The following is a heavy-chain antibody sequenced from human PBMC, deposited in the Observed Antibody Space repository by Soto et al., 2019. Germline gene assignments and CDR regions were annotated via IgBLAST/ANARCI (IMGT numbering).Heavy chain of an antibody. Sequence: SVKVSCKASGGTFSSYSISWARQAPREGLEWMGGIIPIFGTANYAQKFQGRVTITADESTSTAYMELSSLRSVETAENYGANYESIIAADGTSRTYYPMDVWGQGATVTVSS. V-gene: IGHV1-69*13. CDR1: GGTFSSYS. J-gene: IGHJ6*01. CDR3: ANYESIIAADGTSRTYYPMDV. CDR2: IIPIFGTA. D-gene: IGHD6-13*01.